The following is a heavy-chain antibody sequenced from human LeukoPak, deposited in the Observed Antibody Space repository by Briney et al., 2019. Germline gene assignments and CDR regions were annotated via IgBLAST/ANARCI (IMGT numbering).Heavy chain of an antibody. CDR3: AGSTVTRLAEYFQH. D-gene: IGHD4-17*01. Sequence: SVKVSCKASGGTFSSYAISWVRQAPGQGLEWMGGIIPIFGTANYAQKFQGRVTITADESTSTAYMELNSLRSEDTAVYYCAGSTVTRLAEYFQHWGQGTLVTVSS. CDR1: GGTFSSYA. CDR2: IIPIFGTA. J-gene: IGHJ1*01. V-gene: IGHV1-69*13.